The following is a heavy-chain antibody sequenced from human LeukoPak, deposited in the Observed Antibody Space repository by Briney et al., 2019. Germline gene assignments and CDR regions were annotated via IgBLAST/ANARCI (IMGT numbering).Heavy chain of an antibody. CDR1: GFTFSDYY. CDR2: ISSSGSTI. CDR3: ARGFRRGGDRQAQDY. V-gene: IGHV3-11*01. Sequence: PGGSLRLSCAASGFTFSDYYMSWIRQAPGKELEWVSYISSSGSTIYYADSVKGRFTISRDNAKNSLYLQMNSLRAEDTAVYYCARGFRRGGDRQAQDYWGQGTLVTVSS. J-gene: IGHJ4*02. D-gene: IGHD2-21*02.